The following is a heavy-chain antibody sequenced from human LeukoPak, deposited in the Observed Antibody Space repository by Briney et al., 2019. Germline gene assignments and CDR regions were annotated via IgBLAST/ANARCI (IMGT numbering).Heavy chain of an antibody. CDR1: GFTFSNSA. CDR2: ISYDGSNK. Sequence: GKSLRLSCAASGFTFSNSAMHWVRQAPGKGLEWVAFISYDGSNKYYADSVKGRFTISRDNSKNTLYLQMNSLRAEDTAVYYCARDGGNSGFDYWGQGTLVTVSS. D-gene: IGHD4-23*01. CDR3: ARDGGNSGFDY. V-gene: IGHV3-30-3*01. J-gene: IGHJ4*02.